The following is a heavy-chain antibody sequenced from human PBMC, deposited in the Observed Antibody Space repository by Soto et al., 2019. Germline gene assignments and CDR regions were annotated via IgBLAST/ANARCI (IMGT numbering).Heavy chain of an antibody. CDR1: GGSVGSGSYY. Sequence: SETLFLTCTVSGGSVGSGSYYWSWIRQPLGKGLVWIGYIYYSGNTDYNPSLRGRATVSVDKAKNHFSMQLTSVTSADTAIYYCARDSVLAYYSEHRKPYWLDPWGQGTLVTVSS. J-gene: IGHJ5*02. V-gene: IGHV4-61*03. CDR2: IYYSGNT. D-gene: IGHD4-4*01. CDR3: ARDSVLAYYSEHRKPYWLDP.